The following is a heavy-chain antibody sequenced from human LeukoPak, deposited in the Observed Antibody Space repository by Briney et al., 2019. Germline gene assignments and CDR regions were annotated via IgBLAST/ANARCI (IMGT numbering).Heavy chain of an antibody. V-gene: IGHV1-69*05. J-gene: IGHJ5*02. CDR1: GGTFSSYA. CDR2: IIPIFGTA. CDR3: ARNYGSGSYKHWFDP. D-gene: IGHD3-10*01. Sequence: SVKVSCKASGGTFSSYAISWVRQAPGQGLEWMGGIIPIFGTANYAQKFQGRVTITTDESTSTAYMELRSLRSDDTAVYYCARNYGSGSYKHWFDPWGQGTLVTVSS.